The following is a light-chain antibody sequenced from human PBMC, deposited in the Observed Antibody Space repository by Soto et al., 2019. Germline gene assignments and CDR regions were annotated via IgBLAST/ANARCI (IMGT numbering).Light chain of an antibody. CDR3: QQAKSFPLT. V-gene: IGKV1-12*01. CDR1: QGRSSL. Sequence: DIQMAQSPSSVSASVGDRVTITCRASQGRSSLFAWYQKKPGEAPNLLLHTASSLQSGVPSRYSGRGSGTDFTLTISRLQPEDFATYSCQQAKSFPLTFGGGTKVEIK. J-gene: IGKJ4*01. CDR2: TAS.